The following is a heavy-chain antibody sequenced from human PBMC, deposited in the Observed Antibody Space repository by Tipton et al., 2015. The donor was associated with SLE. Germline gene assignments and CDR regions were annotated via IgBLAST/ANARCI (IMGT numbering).Heavy chain of an antibody. D-gene: IGHD3-3*01. CDR1: GFTVSTNY. J-gene: IGHJ3*02. CDR2: IYSGGST. Sequence: SLRLSCAASGFTVSTNYMSWVRQAPGKGLEWVSVIYSGGSTSYADFVRGRFTISRDSLKNTVYLQMNSLRAEDTATYFCARDSDYDFWRGHLDAFDMWGQGTMVTVSS. CDR3: ARDSDYDFWRGHLDAFDM. V-gene: IGHV3-53*05.